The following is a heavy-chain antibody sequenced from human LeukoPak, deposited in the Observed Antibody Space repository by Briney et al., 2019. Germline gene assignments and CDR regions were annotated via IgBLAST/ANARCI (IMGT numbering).Heavy chain of an antibody. D-gene: IGHD3-22*01. V-gene: IGHV3-21*01. J-gene: IGHJ4*02. CDR2: ITASSSYI. CDR1: GFAFSSYS. CDR3: ASGPDSNDY. Sequence: PGGSLRLSCAASGFAFSSYSMNWVRQAPGKGLEWVSSITASSSYIYYADSVKGRFTISRDNAKNSLYLQMNSLRAGDTAVYYCASGPDSNDYWGQGTLVIVSS.